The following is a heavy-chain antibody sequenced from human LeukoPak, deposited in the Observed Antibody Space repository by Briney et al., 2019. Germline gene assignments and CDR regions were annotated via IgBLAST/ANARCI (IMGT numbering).Heavy chain of an antibody. V-gene: IGHV4-30-4*01. Sequence: SETLSLTCTVSGGSNSRGDYYWSWIRQPPGKGLEWIGYIYYSGSTYYNPSLKSRVTISVDTSKNQFSLKLSSVTAADTAVYYCARAVDYGGNSWAFDIWGQGTMVTVSS. CDR1: GGSNSRGDYY. D-gene: IGHD4-23*01. J-gene: IGHJ3*02. CDR3: ARAVDYGGNSWAFDI. CDR2: IYYSGST.